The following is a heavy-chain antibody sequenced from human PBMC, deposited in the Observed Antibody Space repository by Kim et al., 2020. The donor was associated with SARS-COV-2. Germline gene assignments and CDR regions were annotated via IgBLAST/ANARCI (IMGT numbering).Heavy chain of an antibody. D-gene: IGHD3-10*01. V-gene: IGHV4-39*01. CDR3: ARVLGFGELLYPFDY. CDR1: GGSISSSSYY. J-gene: IGHJ4*02. Sequence: SETLSLTCTVSGGSISSSSYYWGWIRQPPGKGLEWIGSIYYSGSTYYNPSLKSRVTISVDTSKNQFSLKLSSVTAADTAVYYCARVLGFGELLYPFDYWGQGTLVTVSS. CDR2: IYYSGST.